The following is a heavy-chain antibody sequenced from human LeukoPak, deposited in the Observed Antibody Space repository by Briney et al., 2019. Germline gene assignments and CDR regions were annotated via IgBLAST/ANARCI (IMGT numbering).Heavy chain of an antibody. CDR3: ARSVGGATTPRFDY. CDR2: IIPSLDIP. V-gene: IGHV1-69*04. CDR1: GDTFSRYA. D-gene: IGHD1-26*01. Sequence: SVKVSCKASGDTFSRYAISWVRQAPGQGLEWMGRIIPSLDIPNYPQKFQGRVTITADKSTSTAYMEVRSLGSVDTAVYYCARSVGGATTPRFDYWGQGTLVTVSS. J-gene: IGHJ4*02.